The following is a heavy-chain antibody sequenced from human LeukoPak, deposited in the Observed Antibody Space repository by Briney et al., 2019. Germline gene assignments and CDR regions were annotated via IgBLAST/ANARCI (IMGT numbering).Heavy chain of an antibody. D-gene: IGHD6-6*01. V-gene: IGHV3-30*18. CDR2: ISYDGSNK. CDR1: GFTFSSYG. J-gene: IGHJ4*02. Sequence: RSLRLSCAASGFTFSSYGMHWVRQAPGKGLEWVAVISYDGSNKYYADSVKGRFTISRDNSKNTLYLQMNSLRAEDTAVYYCAKDSSSSSDYWGQGTLVTVSS. CDR3: AKDSSSSSDY.